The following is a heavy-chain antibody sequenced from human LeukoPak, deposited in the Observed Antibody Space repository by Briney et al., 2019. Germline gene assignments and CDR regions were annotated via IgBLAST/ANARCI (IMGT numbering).Heavy chain of an antibody. D-gene: IGHD2-15*01. CDR2: ISAYNGNT. CDR3: ARGCSGGRCYSIYGMDV. CDR1: GYTFTSYG. J-gene: IGHJ6*02. V-gene: IGHV1-18*01. Sequence: ASVKVSCKASGYTFTSYGISWVRQAPGQGLEWMGWISAYNGNTNYAQKLQGRVTMTTDTSTSTAYMELRSLRSDDTDVYYCARGCSGGRCYSIYGMDVWGQGTTVTVSS.